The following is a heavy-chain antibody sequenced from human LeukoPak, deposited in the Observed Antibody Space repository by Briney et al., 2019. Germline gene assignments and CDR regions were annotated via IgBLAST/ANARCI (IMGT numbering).Heavy chain of an antibody. CDR1: GFTFDDYA. D-gene: IGHD4-17*01. J-gene: IGHJ4*02. CDR3: ASAMTTVKGGDY. Sequence: GGSLRLSCAASGFTFDDYAMHWVRQAPGKGLEWVSGISWNSGSIGYADSVKGRFTISRDNAKNSLYLQMNSLRAEDTAVYYCASAMTTVKGGDYWGQGTLVTVSS. CDR2: ISWNSGSI. V-gene: IGHV3-9*01.